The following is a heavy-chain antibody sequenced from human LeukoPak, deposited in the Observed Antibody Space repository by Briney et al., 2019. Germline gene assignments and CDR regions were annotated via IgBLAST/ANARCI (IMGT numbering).Heavy chain of an antibody. Sequence: GGSLRLSCAASGLTFAGYDMSWVRQAPGRGLEWVSTISASGDNTYYAGSVKGRFTISRDNSKNTLYLQMDSLRAEDTAVYYCAKRFCSATRCFHFDYWGQGTLVTVSS. CDR1: GLTFAGYD. D-gene: IGHD2-2*01. V-gene: IGHV3-23*01. J-gene: IGHJ4*02. CDR2: ISASGDNT. CDR3: AKRFCSATRCFHFDY.